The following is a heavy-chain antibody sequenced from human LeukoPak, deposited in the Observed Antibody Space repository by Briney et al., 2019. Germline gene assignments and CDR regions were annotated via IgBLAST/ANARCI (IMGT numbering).Heavy chain of an antibody. D-gene: IGHD6-13*01. J-gene: IGHJ4*02. V-gene: IGHV3-33*01. CDR1: GFSLCSYG. CDR2: IWYDGSNK. Sequence: QPGGSLRLSCAASGFSLCSYGVHWVRQAPGKGLEWVAVIWYDGSNKYYADSVKGRFTISRDNSKNTLYLQMNSLRAEDTAVYYCEPLGIAATGADFDYWGQGTLVTVSS. CDR3: EPLGIAATGADFDY.